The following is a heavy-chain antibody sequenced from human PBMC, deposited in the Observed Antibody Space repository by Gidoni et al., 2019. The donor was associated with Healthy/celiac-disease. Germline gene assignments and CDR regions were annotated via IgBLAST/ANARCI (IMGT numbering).Heavy chain of an antibody. J-gene: IGHJ4*02. CDR1: GGSISSSSYY. Sequence: QLQLQESGPGLVKPSETLSLTCTVSGGSISSSSYYWGWIRQPPGKGLEWIGSIYYSGRTYYNPSLKSRVTISVDTSKNQFSLKLSSVTAADTAVYYCAASRDYYDSSLDYWGQGTLVTVSS. CDR3: AASRDYYDSSLDY. V-gene: IGHV4-39*01. D-gene: IGHD3-22*01. CDR2: IYYSGRT.